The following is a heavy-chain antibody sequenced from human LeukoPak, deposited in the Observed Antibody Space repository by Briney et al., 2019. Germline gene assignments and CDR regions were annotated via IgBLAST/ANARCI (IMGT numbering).Heavy chain of an antibody. CDR3: ARECSSDVCDSRYFAY. V-gene: IGHV3-7*05. D-gene: IGHD2-8*01. J-gene: IGHJ4*02. CDR1: GFTFSRYW. CDR2: ITQDESEK. Sequence: PGGSLRLSCAASGFTFSRYWMSWVRQAPGKGLERVANITQDESEKYFVDSVKGRFTISRDNAKNSLYLQMNSLRVEDTAVYYCARECSSDVCDSRYFAYWGREPRVTVSS.